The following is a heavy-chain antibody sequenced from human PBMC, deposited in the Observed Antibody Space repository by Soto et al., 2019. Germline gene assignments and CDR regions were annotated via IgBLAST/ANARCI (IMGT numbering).Heavy chain of an antibody. CDR1: GGTFSSYA. D-gene: IGHD2-2*02. Sequence: SVKVSCKASGGTFSSYAISWVRQAPGQGLEWMGGIIPIFGTANYAQKFQGRVTITADESTSTAYMELSSLRSEDTAVYYCASPLLGYCSSTSCYMPLWGQGTLVTASS. J-gene: IGHJ4*02. CDR2: IIPIFGTA. V-gene: IGHV1-69*13. CDR3: ASPLLGYCSSTSCYMPL.